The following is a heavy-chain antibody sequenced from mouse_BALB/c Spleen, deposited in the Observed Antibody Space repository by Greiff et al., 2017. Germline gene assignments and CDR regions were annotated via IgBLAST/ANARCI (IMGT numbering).Heavy chain of an antibody. D-gene: IGHD2-10*01. CDR1: GFTFSSFG. Sequence: EVQLVESGGGLVQPGGSRKLSCAASGFTFSSFGMHWVRQAPEQGLEWVAYISSGSSTIYYTDTVKGRFTITRDNPKNTLYLQMTSLRSEDTAMYYCARGGAYSNYAMDYWGQGTSVTVSS. CDR2: ISSGSSTI. J-gene: IGHJ4*01. V-gene: IGHV5-17*02. CDR3: ARGGAYSNYAMDY.